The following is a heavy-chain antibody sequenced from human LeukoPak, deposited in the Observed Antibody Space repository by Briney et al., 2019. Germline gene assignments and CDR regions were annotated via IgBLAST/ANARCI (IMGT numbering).Heavy chain of an antibody. CDR3: ARTRYYYNSRSYGAPYYFDY. J-gene: IGHJ4*02. Sequence: KPSETLSLTCTVSGGSISSYYWSWIRQPPGKGLEWIGEIIHDGSTNYNPSLKSRVTISVDTSKNQFSLKLSSVTAADTAVYYCARTRYYYNSRSYGAPYYFDYWGQGTLVTVSS. D-gene: IGHD3-10*01. V-gene: IGHV4-34*12. CDR2: IIHDGST. CDR1: GGSISSYY.